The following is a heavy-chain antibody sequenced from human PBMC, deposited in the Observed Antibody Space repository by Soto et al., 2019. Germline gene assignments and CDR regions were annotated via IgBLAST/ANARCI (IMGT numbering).Heavy chain of an antibody. CDR3: AKDTYGLDS. CDR2: ISGSGGST. V-gene: IGHV3-23*01. J-gene: IGHJ4*02. D-gene: IGHD3-10*01. Sequence: EVQLLESGGGLVQPGGSLRLSCAASGFTFSSYAMNWVRQAPGKGLEWVSAISGSGGSTYYADSVKGRFTISGDTSKNTVYLQMNSPRAEDTAVYYCAKDTYGLDSWGQGTLVTVSS. CDR1: GFTFSSYA.